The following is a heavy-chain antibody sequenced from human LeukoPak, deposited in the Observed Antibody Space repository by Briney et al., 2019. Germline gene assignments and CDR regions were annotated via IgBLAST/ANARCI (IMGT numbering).Heavy chain of an antibody. D-gene: IGHD1-26*01. CDR2: ISSSSSYI. V-gene: IGHV3-21*01. J-gene: IGHJ4*02. Sequence: GGSLRLSCAASGFTFSSYSMNWVRQAPGKGLEWVSSISSSSSYIYYADSVKGRFTISRENAKNSLYLQMNSLRAEDTAVYYCARFLEEWELLGGFDYWGQGTLVTVSS. CDR3: ARFLEEWELLGGFDY. CDR1: GFTFSSYS.